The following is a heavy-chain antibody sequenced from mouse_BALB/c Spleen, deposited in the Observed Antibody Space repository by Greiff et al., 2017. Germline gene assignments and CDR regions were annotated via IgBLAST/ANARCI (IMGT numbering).Heavy chain of an antibody. CDR3: ARADYDGAMDY. CDR2: IDPSDSET. D-gene: IGHD2-4*01. CDR1: GYTFTSYW. Sequence: QVQLQQPGAELVKPGAPVKLSCKASGYTFTSYWMNWVKQRPGRGLEWIGRIDPSDSETHYNQKFKDKATLTVDKSSSTAYIQLSSLTSEDSAVYYCARADYDGAMDYWGQGTSGTVSS. J-gene: IGHJ4*01. V-gene: IGHV1-69*02.